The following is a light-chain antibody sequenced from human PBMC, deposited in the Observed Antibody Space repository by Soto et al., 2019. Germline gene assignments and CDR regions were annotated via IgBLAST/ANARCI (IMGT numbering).Light chain of an antibody. J-gene: IGKJ1*01. CDR2: DVS. V-gene: IGKV1-5*01. CDR3: QQYHRYST. CDR1: QNINAW. Sequence: DIQMTPDPSTLSASVGDRVTITCRASQNINAWLAWYQQKPGKAPKLLIYDVSTLHSGVPSRFSGSASGTEFTLTISNLESDDFATYYCQQYHRYSTFGQGSEVDI.